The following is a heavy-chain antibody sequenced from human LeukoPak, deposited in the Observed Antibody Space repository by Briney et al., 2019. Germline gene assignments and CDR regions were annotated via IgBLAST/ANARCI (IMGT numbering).Heavy chain of an antibody. D-gene: IGHD6-13*01. J-gene: IGHJ4*02. V-gene: IGHV4-59*01. CDR1: GGSIGSYY. CDR2: IYYSEST. Sequence: SETLSLTCTVSGGSIGSYYWNWIRQPPGKGLEWIGYIYYSESTNYNPSLKSRATISVDTSKNQFSLKLSSVTAADTAVYYCARVYSSSWYYFDYWGQGTLVTVSS. CDR3: ARVYSSSWYYFDY.